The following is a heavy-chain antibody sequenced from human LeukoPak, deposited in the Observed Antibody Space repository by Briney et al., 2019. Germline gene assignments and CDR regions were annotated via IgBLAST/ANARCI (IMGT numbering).Heavy chain of an antibody. CDR1: GYTFTSYG. V-gene: IGHV1-18*01. Sequence: ASVKVSCKASGYTFTSYGITWVRQAPGQGHEWMGWISAYNGNTNYAQKLQGRVTMTTDTSTSTAYLDLRSLRSDDTAVYYCARAEQYQLLLHWGQGTLVTVSS. D-gene: IGHD2-2*01. CDR3: ARAEQYQLLLH. J-gene: IGHJ4*02. CDR2: ISAYNGNT.